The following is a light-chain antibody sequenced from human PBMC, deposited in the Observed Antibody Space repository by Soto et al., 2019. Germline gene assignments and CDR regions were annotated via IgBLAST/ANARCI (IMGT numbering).Light chain of an antibody. CDR2: DDN. CDR1: SSNIGGNS. CDR3: GSWGSSLSAYV. V-gene: IGLV1-51*01. J-gene: IGLJ1*01. Sequence: PPQLPAPPGKKVTISSSGSSSNIGGNSVSWYQQLPGTAPKLLIYDDNKRPSGIPDRFSGSKSGTSATLGITGFQTGDGADYYCGSWGSSLSAYVFGTGTKV.